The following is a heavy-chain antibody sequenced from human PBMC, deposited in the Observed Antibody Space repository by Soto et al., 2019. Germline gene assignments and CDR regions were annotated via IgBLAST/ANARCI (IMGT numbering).Heavy chain of an antibody. CDR1: GFTFSSYA. D-gene: IGHD3-3*01. CDR3: ARARQITIFGVVPVDYYGMDV. Sequence: GGSLRLSCAASGFTFSSYAMHWVRQAPGKGLEWVAVISYDGSNKYYADSVKGRFTISRDNSKNTLYLQMNSLRAEDTAVYYCARARQITIFGVVPVDYYGMDVWGQGTTVTVSS. J-gene: IGHJ6*02. CDR2: ISYDGSNK. V-gene: IGHV3-30-3*01.